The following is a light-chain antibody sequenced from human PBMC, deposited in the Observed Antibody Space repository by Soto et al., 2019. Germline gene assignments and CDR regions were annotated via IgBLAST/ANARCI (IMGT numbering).Light chain of an antibody. CDR3: SSYSISTAYL. CDR2: EVS. V-gene: IGLV2-14*01. J-gene: IGLJ1*01. Sequence: QSVLTQPASVSGSPGQSITISCTGTSSDVGGYDYVSWYQLHPGKAPKLMVFEVSNRPSGVSYRFSGSKSGNTASLTISGLQAEDEAGYFCSSYSISTAYLFGTGTRSPS. CDR1: SSDVGGYDY.